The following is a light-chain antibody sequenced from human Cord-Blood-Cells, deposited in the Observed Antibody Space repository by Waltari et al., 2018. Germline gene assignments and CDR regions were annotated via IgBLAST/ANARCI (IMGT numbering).Light chain of an antibody. CDR3: QQSYSTLT. J-gene: IGKJ4*01. V-gene: IGKV1-39*01. Sequence: DIQMTQSPSSLSASVGDRVTITFQASQSISSYLNWYQQKPGKAPKLLIYAASSLQSGVPSRFSGSGSGTDFTLTISSLQPEDFATYYCQQSYSTLTFGGGTKVEIK. CDR2: AAS. CDR1: QSISSY.